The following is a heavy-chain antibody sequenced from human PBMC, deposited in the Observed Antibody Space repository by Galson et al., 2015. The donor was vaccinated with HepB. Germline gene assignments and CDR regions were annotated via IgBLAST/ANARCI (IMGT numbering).Heavy chain of an antibody. D-gene: IGHD3-10*01. Sequence: SLRLSCAASGFTFSSYAMHWVRQAPGKGLEWVAVISYDGSNKYYADSVKGRFTISRDNSKNTLYLQMNSLRAEDTAVYYCARDGGSRFGELSYWGQGTLVTVSS. CDR3: ARDGGSRFGELSY. V-gene: IGHV3-30*04. J-gene: IGHJ4*02. CDR1: GFTFSSYA. CDR2: ISYDGSNK.